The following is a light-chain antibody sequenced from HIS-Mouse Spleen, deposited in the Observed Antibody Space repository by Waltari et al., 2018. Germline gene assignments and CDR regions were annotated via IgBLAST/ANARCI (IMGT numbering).Light chain of an antibody. V-gene: IGLV6-57*02. J-gene: IGLJ3*02. CDR1: SGSIASNY. CDR2: EDN. Sequence: NFMLTQPHSVSESPGKTVTISCTGRSGSIASNYVQWYQPRPGSVPTTVIYEDNQSPSGVPDRFSGSIDSSSNSASLTISGLKTEDEADYYCQSYDSSNWVFGGGTKLTVL. CDR3: QSYDSSNWV.